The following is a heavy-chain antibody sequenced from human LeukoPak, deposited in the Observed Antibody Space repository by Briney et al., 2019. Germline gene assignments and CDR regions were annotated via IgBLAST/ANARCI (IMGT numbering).Heavy chain of an antibody. CDR3: ARDTYYYDSSGYF. V-gene: IGHV3-48*04. J-gene: IGHJ4*02. Sequence: PGGSLRLSCAASGFTFSSYSMNWVRQAPGKGLEWVSYISSSGSTIYYADSVKGRFTISRDNAKNSLYLQMNSLRAEDTAVYYCARDTYYYDSSGYFWGQGTLVTVSS. D-gene: IGHD3-22*01. CDR2: ISSSGSTI. CDR1: GFTFSSYS.